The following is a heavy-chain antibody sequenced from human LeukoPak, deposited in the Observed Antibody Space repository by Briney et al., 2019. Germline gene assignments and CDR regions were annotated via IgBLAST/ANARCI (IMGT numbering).Heavy chain of an antibody. CDR2: ISYDGSNK. V-gene: IGHV3-30*18. J-gene: IGHJ4*02. CDR1: GFTFSSYG. Sequence: AGGSLRLSCAASGFTFSSYGMHWVRQAPGKGLEWVAVISYDGSNKYYADSVKGRFTISRDNSKNTLYLQMNSLRAEDTAVYYCAKSVGSSGYYYFDYWGQGTLVTVSS. CDR3: AKSVGSSGYYYFDY. D-gene: IGHD3-22*01.